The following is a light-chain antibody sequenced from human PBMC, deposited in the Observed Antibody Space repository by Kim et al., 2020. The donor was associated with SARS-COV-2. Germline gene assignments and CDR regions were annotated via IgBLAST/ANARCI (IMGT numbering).Light chain of an antibody. CDR1: SSDMDGYNL. J-gene: IGLJ1*01. V-gene: IGLV2-23*02. CDR3: CSYAGSTNFDV. CDR2: EVP. Sequence: SITIPCPGTSSDMDGYNLVSWYQQHPTKAPRLMIYEVPSRPSGVSNRFSGSKSGNTASLTVSGLQAEDEADYYCCSYAGSTNFDVFGTGTKVTVL.